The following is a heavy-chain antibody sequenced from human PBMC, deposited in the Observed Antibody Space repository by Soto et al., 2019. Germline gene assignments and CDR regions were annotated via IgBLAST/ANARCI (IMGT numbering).Heavy chain of an antibody. CDR2: INHSGTT. CDR3: ARVGSSWGWFDP. J-gene: IGHJ5*02. Sequence: WGTRALTCVVRRGFFSGYQWNWVRQTPGKGLEWIGEINHSGTTNYNPSLKSRISMSVDTSKKEFSLKLTSVTAADTAVYYCARVGSSWGWFDPWGQGILVTVSS. V-gene: IGHV4-34*10. CDR1: RGFFSGYQ. D-gene: IGHD6-13*01.